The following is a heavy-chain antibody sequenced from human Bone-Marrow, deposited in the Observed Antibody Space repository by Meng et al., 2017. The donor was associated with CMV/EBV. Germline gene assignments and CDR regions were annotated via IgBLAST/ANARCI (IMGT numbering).Heavy chain of an antibody. D-gene: IGHD6-19*01. CDR1: GYTFTAYY. CDR3: ASPHDRHNSGWYVAGGFDF. J-gene: IGHJ4*02. V-gene: IGHV1-2*02. CDR2: INPASGGT. Sequence: ASVKVSCKTSGYTFTAYYIHWVRQAPGQGLEWMGWINPASGGTNYAQKFQGRVTMTRDTSVNTAYMELSRLTSDDTAVYYCASPHDRHNSGWYVAGGFDFWGQGTRVTGSS.